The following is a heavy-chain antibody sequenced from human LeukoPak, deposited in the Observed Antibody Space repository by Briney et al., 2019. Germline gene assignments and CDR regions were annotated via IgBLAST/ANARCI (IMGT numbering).Heavy chain of an antibody. V-gene: IGHV3-21*01. CDR3: ARDLHHYDSSGLRY. CDR2: ISSDSTYI. CDR1: GFTFSSYN. D-gene: IGHD3-22*01. J-gene: IGHJ4*02. Sequence: GRSLRLSCAASGFTFSSYNMNWVRQAPGKGLEWVSSISSDSTYIYYANSLRGRFTISRDNAKNSLYLQMNSLRAEDTAVYYCARDLHHYDSSGLRYWGQGTLVTVSS.